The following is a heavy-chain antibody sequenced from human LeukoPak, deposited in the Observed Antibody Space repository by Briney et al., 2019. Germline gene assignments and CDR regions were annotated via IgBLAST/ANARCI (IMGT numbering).Heavy chain of an antibody. CDR2: ISGSGGST. D-gene: IGHD3-3*01. CDR1: GFTFSSYA. CDR3: AKARFGVVTAYDY. Sequence: GSLRLSCAASGFTFSSYAMSWVRQAPGKGLEWVSAISGSGGSTYYTDSVKGRFTISRDNSKNTLYLQMNSLRAEDTAVYYCAKARFGVVTAYDYWGQGTLVTVSS. V-gene: IGHV3-23*01. J-gene: IGHJ4*02.